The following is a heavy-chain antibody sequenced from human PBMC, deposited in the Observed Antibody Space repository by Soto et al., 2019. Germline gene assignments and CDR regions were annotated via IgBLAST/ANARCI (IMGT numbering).Heavy chain of an antibody. V-gene: IGHV1-69*13. CDR3: ARGSIAAAGYNWFDP. CDR2: IIPIFGTA. D-gene: IGHD6-13*01. J-gene: IGHJ5*02. Sequence: ASVKVSCKASGGTFSSYAISWVRQAPGQRLEWMGGIIPIFGTANYAQKFQGRVTITADESTSTAYMELSSLRSEDTAVYYCARGSIAAAGYNWFDPWGQGTLVTVSS. CDR1: GGTFSSYA.